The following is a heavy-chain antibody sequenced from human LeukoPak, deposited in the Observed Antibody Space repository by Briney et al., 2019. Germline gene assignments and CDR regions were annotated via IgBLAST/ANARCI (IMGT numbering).Heavy chain of an antibody. J-gene: IGHJ6*02. CDR1: GFSFNTYD. Sequence: GGSLRLSCAAAGFSFNTYDMHWVRQATGRGLEWVSYIGRAGDTYYAGSVKGRFTISRDDAKNSLYLQLNSLGVGDTAVYYCARDSSGWGLAVWGQGTTVTVSS. D-gene: IGHD6-19*01. CDR3: ARDSSGWGLAV. CDR2: IGRAGDT. V-gene: IGHV3-13*04.